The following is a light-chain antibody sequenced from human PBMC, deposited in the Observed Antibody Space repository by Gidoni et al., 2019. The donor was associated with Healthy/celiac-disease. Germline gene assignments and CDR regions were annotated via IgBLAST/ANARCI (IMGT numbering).Light chain of an antibody. CDR3: QQYDNLTLFT. V-gene: IGKV1-33*01. CDR2: DAS. J-gene: IGKJ3*01. Sequence: DIQITQSPSSLSASVGDRVTITCQASQDISNYLNWYQQKPGKDPKLLIYDASNLETGVPSRFSGSGSGTDFTFTISSLQPEDIATYYCQQYDNLTLFTFGPGTKVDIK. CDR1: QDISNY.